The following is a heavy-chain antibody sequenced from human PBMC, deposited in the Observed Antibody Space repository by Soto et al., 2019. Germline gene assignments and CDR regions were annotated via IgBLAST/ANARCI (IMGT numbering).Heavy chain of an antibody. V-gene: IGHV4-39*01. CDR3: ARLCSSTSCLIDY. CDR2: IYYSGST. CDR1: GGSISSTNYF. Sequence: QLQLQESGPGLVKPSETLSLTCTVSGGSISSTNYFWGWIRQPPGKGLEWIGSIYYSGSTYYNPSLKSRVTISVDTSKNQISLKVSSVTAADTAVYYCARLCSSTSCLIDYWGQGALVTVSS. D-gene: IGHD2-2*01. J-gene: IGHJ4*02.